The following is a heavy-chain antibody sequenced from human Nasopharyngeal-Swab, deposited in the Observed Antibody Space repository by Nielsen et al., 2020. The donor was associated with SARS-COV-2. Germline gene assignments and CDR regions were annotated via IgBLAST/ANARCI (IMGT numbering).Heavy chain of an antibody. CDR3: ARETEGFVGVYGMDV. V-gene: IGHV3-66*01. Sequence: WIRQPPGRGLEWVSVIYSGGSTYYADSVKGRFTITRDNSKNTLYLQMNSLRAEDTAVYYFARETEGFVGVYGMDVWGQGTTVTVSS. J-gene: IGHJ6*02. CDR2: IYSGGST. D-gene: IGHD3-16*01.